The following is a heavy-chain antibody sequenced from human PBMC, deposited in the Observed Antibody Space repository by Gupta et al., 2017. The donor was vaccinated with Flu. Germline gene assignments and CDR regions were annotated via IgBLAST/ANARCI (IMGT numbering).Heavy chain of an antibody. J-gene: IGHJ6*02. D-gene: IGHD3-3*01. V-gene: IGHV3-43*01. CDR3: TRGTIFGVVIKQYGLDV. Sequence: EERLGEFGGAVVQPGGSLRLSCAPSGFPFADHTMTWFRRPPGKGLEWVSLISWDAGTTYYADSVKGRFTISRDNSRNSLYLQMDSLRSEDTALYFCTRGTIFGVVIKQYGLDVWGQGTTVTVSS. CDR2: ISWDAGTT. CDR1: GFPFADHT.